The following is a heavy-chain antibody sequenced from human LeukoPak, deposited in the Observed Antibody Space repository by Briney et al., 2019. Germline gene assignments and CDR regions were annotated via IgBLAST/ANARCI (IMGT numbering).Heavy chain of an antibody. J-gene: IGHJ4*02. Sequence: XSVTVSCKASGYTFTSYGISWVRQAPGQGLEWMGWTSAYNGNTNYAQKLQGRVTMTTDTSTSTAYMELRSLRSDDTAVYYCARAYSSGSPFDYWGQGTLVTVSS. CDR3: ARAYSSGSPFDY. V-gene: IGHV1-18*01. CDR2: TSAYNGNT. CDR1: GYTFTSYG. D-gene: IGHD6-19*01.